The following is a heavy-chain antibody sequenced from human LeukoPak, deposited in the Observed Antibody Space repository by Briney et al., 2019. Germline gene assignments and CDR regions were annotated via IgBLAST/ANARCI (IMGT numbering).Heavy chain of an antibody. D-gene: IGHD3-10*01. J-gene: IGHJ4*02. CDR2: INHSGSA. CDR1: GGSFSGYY. Sequence: SETLSLTCAVYGGSFSGYYWSWIRQPPGKGLEWIGEINHSGSANYNPSLKSRVTISVDTSKNQFSLKLSSVTAADTAVYYCAKRRGSGSYYGIDYWGQGTLASVSS. CDR3: AKRRGSGSYYGIDY. V-gene: IGHV4-34*01.